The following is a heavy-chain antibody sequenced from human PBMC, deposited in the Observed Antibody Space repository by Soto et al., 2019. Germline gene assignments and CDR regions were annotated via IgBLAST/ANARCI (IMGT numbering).Heavy chain of an antibody. CDR2: INHSGTA. J-gene: IGHJ6*02. CDR3: ARGHESTYDTSGYLTYYYYGLDV. D-gene: IGHD3-22*01. CDR1: GGSISSSNW. Sequence: SETLSLTCAVSGGSISSSNWWSWIRQSPGKGLEWIGEINHSGTANYSPSLKGRVTMSVDTYKNQFSLRLRSVTAADTAVYFCARGHESTYDTSGYLTYYYYGLDVWGQGTTVTVSS. V-gene: IGHV4-4*02.